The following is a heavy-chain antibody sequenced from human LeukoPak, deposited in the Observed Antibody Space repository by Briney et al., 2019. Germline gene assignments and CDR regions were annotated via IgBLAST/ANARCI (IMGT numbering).Heavy chain of an antibody. CDR3: ARSKYCSSTTCSARWTDY. D-gene: IGHD2-2*01. Sequence: ASVKVTCKASGYTFTDYYMHWVRQAPGQGLERMGLINPNNGGTNYAQTFQGRVTMTRDTSISTAYMGLSRLRSDDTAIYYCARSKYCSSTTCSARWTDYWGQGTLVTVSS. CDR2: INPNNGGT. V-gene: IGHV1-2*02. CDR1: GYTFTDYY. J-gene: IGHJ4*02.